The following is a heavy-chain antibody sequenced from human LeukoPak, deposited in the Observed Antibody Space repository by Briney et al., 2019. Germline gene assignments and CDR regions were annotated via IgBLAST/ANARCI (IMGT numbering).Heavy chain of an antibody. CDR3: ASSYSSGRVDY. CDR2: LIPIFGTA. CDR1: GGTFSSYA. V-gene: IGHV1-69*05. J-gene: IGHJ4*02. Sequence: VASVKVSCKASGGTFSSYAISWVRQAPGQGLEWMGELIPIFGTANYAQKFQGRVTITTDESTSTAYMELSSLRSEDTAVYYCASSYSSGRVDYWGQGTLVTVSS. D-gene: IGHD6-19*01.